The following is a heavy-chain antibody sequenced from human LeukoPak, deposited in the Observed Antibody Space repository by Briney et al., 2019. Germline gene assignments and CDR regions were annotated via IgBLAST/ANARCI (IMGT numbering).Heavy chain of an antibody. CDR2: IIPILGIA. CDR3: ARGPKQWLVPDY. D-gene: IGHD6-19*01. CDR1: GGTFSSYA. V-gene: IGHV1-69*04. J-gene: IGHJ4*02. Sequence: SVKLSCKASGGTFSSYAISWVRQAPGQGLEWMGRIIPILGIANYAQKYQGRVTITADKSTSTAYMELSSLRSEDTAVYSCARGPKQWLVPDYWGQGTLVTVSS.